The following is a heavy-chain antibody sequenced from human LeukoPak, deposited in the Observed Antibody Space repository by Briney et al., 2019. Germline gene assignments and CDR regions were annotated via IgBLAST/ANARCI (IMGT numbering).Heavy chain of an antibody. Sequence: SETLSLTCTVSGGSISAYYWSWIRQPPGKGLEWIGYLYYSGSTNYNPSLKSRVTISVDTSKNQFSLKLSSVTTADTAMYYCARVGGISRWLPYYFDYWGQGTLVTVSS. D-gene: IGHD5-24*01. V-gene: IGHV4-59*01. CDR3: ARVGGISRWLPYYFDY. CDR2: LYYSGST. J-gene: IGHJ4*02. CDR1: GGSISAYY.